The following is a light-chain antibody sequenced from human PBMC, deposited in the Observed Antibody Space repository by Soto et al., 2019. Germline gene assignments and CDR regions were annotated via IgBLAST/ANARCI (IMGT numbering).Light chain of an antibody. J-gene: IGLJ1*01. CDR3: SSYTSSSSPFV. V-gene: IGLV2-14*01. Sequence: QSVLTQPASVSGPPGQSITISCTGTSSDVGDYNYVSWYQQHPGKAPKFLIYEVSNRPSGVSNRFSGSKSGNTASLTISGLQAEDEADYYCSSYTSSSSPFVFGTGTKVTVL. CDR2: EVS. CDR1: SSDVGDYNY.